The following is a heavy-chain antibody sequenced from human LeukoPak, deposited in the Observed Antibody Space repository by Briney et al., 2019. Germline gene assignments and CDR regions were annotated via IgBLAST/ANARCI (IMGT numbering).Heavy chain of an antibody. CDR3: ATRLDSTFISGSQIDY. Sequence: ASVKVSCKVSGYTLTELSMHWVRQAPGKGLEWMGGFDPEDGETIYAQKFQGRVTMTEDTSTDTAYMELSSLRSEDTAVYYCATRLDSTFISGSQIDYWGQGTLVTVSS. CDR2: FDPEDGET. V-gene: IGHV1-24*01. CDR1: GYTLTELS. J-gene: IGHJ4*02. D-gene: IGHD1-26*01.